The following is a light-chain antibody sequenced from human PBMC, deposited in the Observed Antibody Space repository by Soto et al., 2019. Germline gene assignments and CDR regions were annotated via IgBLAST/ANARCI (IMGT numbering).Light chain of an antibody. CDR1: QRFRGL. J-gene: IGKJ5*01. CDR3: QHRHMWPIT. CDR2: NAY. V-gene: IGKV3-11*01. Sequence: VLTEAPGTLSLTPGERATLSCRASQRFRGLLAWSRQKPGQAPRLLISNAYNRATGIPPMVSATGSGTDFTVSISSLEPEDSAVYYCQHRHMWPITFGQGTRLDNK.